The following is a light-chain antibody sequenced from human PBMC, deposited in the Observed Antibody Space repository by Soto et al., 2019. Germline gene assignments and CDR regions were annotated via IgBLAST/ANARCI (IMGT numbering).Light chain of an antibody. V-gene: IGKV3-11*01. J-gene: IGKJ5*01. CDR3: QQSSNWPPIT. CDR1: QSVTSY. CDR2: DAA. Sequence: EIVLTQSPATLSLSPGERATLSCRASQSVTSYLTWYQQRPGQAPRLLIYDAATRATGIPARFSGSGSGTDFTLTISSLEPEDFVVYYCQQSSNWPPITFGQGTRLEIK.